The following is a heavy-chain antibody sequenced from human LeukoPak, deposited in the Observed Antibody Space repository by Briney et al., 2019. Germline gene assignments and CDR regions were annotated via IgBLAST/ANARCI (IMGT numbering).Heavy chain of an antibody. CDR3: ARGDYGGNSYAFDI. Sequence: GGSLRLSCAASRFTFWNYWMSWVRQAPGKGLEWVANIKQDGSEKYYVDSVKGRFTISRDNAKSSLYLQMNSLRAEDTAVYYCARGDYGGNSYAFDIWGQGTMVTVSS. J-gene: IGHJ3*02. D-gene: IGHD4-23*01. V-gene: IGHV3-7*05. CDR1: RFTFWNYW. CDR2: IKQDGSEK.